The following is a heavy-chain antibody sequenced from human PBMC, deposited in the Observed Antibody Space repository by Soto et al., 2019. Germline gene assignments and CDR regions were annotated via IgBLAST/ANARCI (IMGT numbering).Heavy chain of an antibody. CDR2: INPNSGGT. J-gene: IGHJ3*02. CDR1: GYTFTGYD. V-gene: IGHV1-2*04. Sequence: ASVKVSCKASGYTFTGYDIHWVRQAPGQGLEWMGWINPNSGGTNYAQKFQGWVTMTRDTSISTAYMELSRLRSDDTAVYYCARLRSSGWLDAFDIWGQGTTVTVSS. D-gene: IGHD6-19*01. CDR3: ARLRSSGWLDAFDI.